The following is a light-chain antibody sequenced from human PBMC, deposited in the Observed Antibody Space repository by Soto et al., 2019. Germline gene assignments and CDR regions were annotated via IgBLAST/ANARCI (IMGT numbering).Light chain of an antibody. J-gene: IGKJ1*01. Sequence: EIVLTQSPDTLSLSPGERSTLSCRASQSVSSNLAWYQQKPGQAPRLLIYGASTRATGFPARFSGSGAGTECTLTISSLQSEDVAVYVCHQYNNWPRTFGQGTKVDIK. CDR3: HQYNNWPRT. V-gene: IGKV3-15*01. CDR1: QSVSSN. CDR2: GAS.